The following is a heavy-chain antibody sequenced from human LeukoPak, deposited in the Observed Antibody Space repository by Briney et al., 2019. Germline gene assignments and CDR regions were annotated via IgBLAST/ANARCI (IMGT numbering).Heavy chain of an antibody. CDR3: ARAYGWGTNWPSLVY. D-gene: IGHD3-10*01. CDR1: GFTFTNYY. V-gene: IGHV3-7*04. J-gene: IGHJ4*02. CDR2: IKEDGSEN. Sequence: GGSLRLSCVVSGFTFTNYYLTWVRQAPGKGLEWVANIKEDGSENNYVDSVKGRFTISRDSAKNSLYLQMNSLRDEDTSVYYCARAYGWGTNWPSLVYWGQGTLVTVTS.